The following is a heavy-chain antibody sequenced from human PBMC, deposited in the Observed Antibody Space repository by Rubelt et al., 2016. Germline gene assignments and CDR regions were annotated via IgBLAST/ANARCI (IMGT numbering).Heavy chain of an antibody. V-gene: IGHV1-18*01. D-gene: IGHD4-23*01. CDR2: ISAYNGNT. CDR3: ASDVGGNSVLYYFDY. J-gene: IGHJ4*02. CDR1: GYTFTSYG. Sequence: QVQLVQSGAEVKKPGASVKVSCKASGYTFTSYGISWVRQAPGQGLEWMGWISAYNGNTNYAPKIKGRVTMTTATSTSTAYMGLRSLGSDDAAVYYWASDVGGNSVLYYFDYWGQGTLVTVSS.